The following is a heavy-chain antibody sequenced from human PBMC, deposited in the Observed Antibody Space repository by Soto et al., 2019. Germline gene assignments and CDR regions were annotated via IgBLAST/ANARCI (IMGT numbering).Heavy chain of an antibody. J-gene: IGHJ4*02. CDR3: AKARPHYDILTGYSPAPFDY. CDR2: IIDSGGST. V-gene: IGHV3-23*01. Sequence: HPGGSLRLSCAASGFTFSSCAMGWVRQAPGKGLEWVSDIIDSGGSTYYADSVKGRFTISRDNAKNSLYLQMNSLRAEDTAVYYCAKARPHYDILTGYSPAPFDYWGQGTLVTVSS. D-gene: IGHD3-9*01. CDR1: GFTFSSCA.